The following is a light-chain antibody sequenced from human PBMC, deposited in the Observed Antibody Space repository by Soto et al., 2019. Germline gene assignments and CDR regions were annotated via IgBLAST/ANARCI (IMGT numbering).Light chain of an antibody. V-gene: IGKV4-1*01. CDR2: GAS. CDR3: QKFSRSPPMFT. CDR1: QTVIKASANKHC. J-gene: IGKJ2*01. Sequence: DIVMTQSPDSLAVSLGERATINCKSSQTVIKASANKHCLAWLHQQPGQPPKLLIYGASTRESGVPDRLSGSGAGTDFPLTISSLQAEDVAVYHCQKFSRSPPMFTFGQGTQLEIK.